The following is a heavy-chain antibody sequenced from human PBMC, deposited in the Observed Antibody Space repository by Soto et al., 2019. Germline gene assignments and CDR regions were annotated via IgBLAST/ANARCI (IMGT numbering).Heavy chain of an antibody. D-gene: IGHD4-17*01. CDR1: GATLNNYI. CDR2: IIPILGIP. V-gene: IGHV1-69*02. J-gene: IGHJ5*02. Sequence: QVNLVQSGAEVRKPGSSVKVSCKTSGATLNNYIIGWVRQAPGQGLEWMGRIIPILGIPNYSQRFQDRLTITADRSPRSLYMELSSLRSDATAIYFCARGGVVDYGDYNTWGQGTLVTVSS. CDR3: ARGGVVDYGDYNT.